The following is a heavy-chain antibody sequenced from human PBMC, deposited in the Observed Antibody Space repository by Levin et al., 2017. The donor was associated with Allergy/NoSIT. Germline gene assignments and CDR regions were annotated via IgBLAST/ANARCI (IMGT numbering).Heavy chain of an antibody. CDR1: GFSFNDSW. J-gene: IGHJ4*02. Sequence: GGSLRLSCAASGFSFNDSWMHWVRQVPGKGLLWVARISDHGRKIDYADSVKGRFTISRDDARGTVYLQMNSLTCDAAALYYCIKGCGRCNSGGDDLEYWGKGVLVTVSS. V-gene: IGHV3-74*01. CDR3: IKGCGRCNSGGDDLEY. D-gene: IGHD2-21*01. CDR2: ISDHGRKI.